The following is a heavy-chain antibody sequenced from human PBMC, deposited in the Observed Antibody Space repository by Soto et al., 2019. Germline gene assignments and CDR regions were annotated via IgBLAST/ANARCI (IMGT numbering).Heavy chain of an antibody. Sequence: SETLSLTCTVSGGSVRSGSYYWSWIRQPPGKGLEWIGYIYYSGSTNYNPSLKSRVTISVDTSKNQFSLKLSSVTAADTAVYYCARKGGAARGFDYWGQGTLVTVSS. V-gene: IGHV4-61*01. J-gene: IGHJ4*02. CDR1: GGSVRSGSYY. CDR2: IYYSGST. CDR3: ARKGGAARGFDY. D-gene: IGHD6-6*01.